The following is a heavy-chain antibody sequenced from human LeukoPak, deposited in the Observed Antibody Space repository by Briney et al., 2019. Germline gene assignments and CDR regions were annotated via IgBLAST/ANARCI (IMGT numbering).Heavy chain of an antibody. CDR2: FDPEDGET. CDR3: ATGPQDYYDSSGYYGYFQH. CDR1: GYTLTELS. D-gene: IGHD3-22*01. J-gene: IGHJ1*01. Sequence: ASVKVSCKVSGYTLTELSMHWVRQAPGKGLEWMGGFDPEDGETIYAQKFQGRVTMTEDTSTDTAYMELSSLRSEDTAVYYYATGPQDYYDSSGYYGYFQHWGQGTLVTVSS. V-gene: IGHV1-24*01.